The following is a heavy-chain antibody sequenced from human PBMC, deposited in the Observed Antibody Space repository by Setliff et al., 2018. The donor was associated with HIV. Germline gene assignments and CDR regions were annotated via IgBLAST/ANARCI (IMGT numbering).Heavy chain of an antibody. Sequence: SETLSLTCTVSGGSTDSGSYYWAWIRQPPGKGLEWIGSMYYTGSTYYNPSLKSRVTISIDTSKNQFSLKLNSVTAADTAMYYCARDGGGSGWYFVLGYSDYWGPGTLVTVS. CDR2: MYYTGST. D-gene: IGHD6-19*01. J-gene: IGHJ4*02. V-gene: IGHV4-39*02. CDR1: GGSTDSGSYY. CDR3: ARDGGGSGWYFVLGYSDY.